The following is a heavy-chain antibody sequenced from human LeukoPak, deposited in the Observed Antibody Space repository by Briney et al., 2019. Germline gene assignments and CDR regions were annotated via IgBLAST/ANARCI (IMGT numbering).Heavy chain of an antibody. V-gene: IGHV1-3*01. CDR2: INAGNGNT. Sequence: ASVKVSCKASGYTFTSYAMHWVRQAPGQRLEWMGWINAGNGNTKYSQKFQGRVTITRDTSASTAYMELGSLRSEDTAVYYCAREIQYYSGWFDPWGQGTLVTVSS. D-gene: IGHD3-10*01. J-gene: IGHJ5*02. CDR3: AREIQYYSGWFDP. CDR1: GYTFTSYA.